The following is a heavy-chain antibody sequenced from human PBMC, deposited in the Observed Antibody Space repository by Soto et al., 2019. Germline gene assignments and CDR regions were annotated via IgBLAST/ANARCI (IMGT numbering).Heavy chain of an antibody. D-gene: IGHD3-16*02. CDR3: TRDDYDNIWGTYRFFSY. V-gene: IGHV3-49*03. Sequence: PGGSLRLSCTASGFTFSDYDMSWFRQASGKGLEWVGFIRGKGFGGTTDYAASVRGRVAISRDDSKSIAYLQMNSLKTEDTAVYYCTRDDYDNIWGTYRFFSYWGQGTPVTVSS. J-gene: IGHJ4*02. CDR2: IRGKGFGGTT. CDR1: GFTFSDYD.